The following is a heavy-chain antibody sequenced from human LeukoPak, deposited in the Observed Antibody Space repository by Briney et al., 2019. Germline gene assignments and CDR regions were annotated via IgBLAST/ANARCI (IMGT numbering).Heavy chain of an antibody. CDR2: MIPIFGTA. CDR3: ARDGGYCSGGSCRDYFDY. V-gene: IGHV1-69*05. Sequence: ASVKVSCKASGGTFSSYAISWVRQAPGQGLEWMGGMIPIFGTANYAQKFQGRVTITTDESTSTAYMELSSLRSEDTAVYYCARDGGYCSGGSCRDYFDYWGQGTLVTVSS. CDR1: GGTFSSYA. D-gene: IGHD2-15*01. J-gene: IGHJ4*02.